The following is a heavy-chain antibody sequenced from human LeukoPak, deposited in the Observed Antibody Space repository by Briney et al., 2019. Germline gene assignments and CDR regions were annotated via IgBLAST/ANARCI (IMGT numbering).Heavy chain of an antibody. D-gene: IGHD3-22*01. J-gene: IGHJ6*03. Sequence: SETLSLTCTVSGGSISSSSYYWGWIRQPPGKGLEWIGSIYYSGSTYYNPSLKSRVTISVDTSKNQFSLKLSSVTAADTAVYYCARVPWLHYYYYYMDVWGKGTTVTVSS. CDR3: ARVPWLHYYYYYMDV. V-gene: IGHV4-39*01. CDR1: GGSISSSSYY. CDR2: IYYSGST.